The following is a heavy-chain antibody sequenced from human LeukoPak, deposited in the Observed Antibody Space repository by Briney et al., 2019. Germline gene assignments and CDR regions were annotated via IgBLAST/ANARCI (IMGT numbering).Heavy chain of an antibody. CDR2: ISPSGSST. V-gene: IGHV1-46*01. CDR3: ARGSSRSPRDAFDI. Sequence: ASVEVSCKASGYTFTNYYMHWVRQAPGQGLEWMGIISPSGSSTTYAQKFQGRVTMTRDMSTTTVYMELSSLRSEDTAVYYCARGSSRSPRDAFDIWGQGTMVSVSS. CDR1: GYTFTNYY. J-gene: IGHJ3*02.